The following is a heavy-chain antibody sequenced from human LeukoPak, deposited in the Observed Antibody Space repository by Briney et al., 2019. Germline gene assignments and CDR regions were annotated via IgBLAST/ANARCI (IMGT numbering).Heavy chain of an antibody. J-gene: IGHJ4*02. V-gene: IGHV3-33*06. CDR2: IWEDETDK. CDR1: GFSFSSHG. Sequence: GRSLRLSCAASGFSFSSHGMHWVRQAPGKGLEWVAVIWEDETDKNYTDSVKGRFTISRDNSKNTLYLQMNSLRPEDTAVYHCAKVALFSGYYPPFDYWGQGTLVTVSS. CDR3: AKVALFSGYYPPFDY. D-gene: IGHD3-22*01.